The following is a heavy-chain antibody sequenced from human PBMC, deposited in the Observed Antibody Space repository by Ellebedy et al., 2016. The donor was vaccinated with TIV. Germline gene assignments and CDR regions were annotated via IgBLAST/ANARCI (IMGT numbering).Heavy chain of an antibody. CDR3: ANDSGWLSRY. Sequence: GGSLRLXXAASGFTLSSSGMSWVRQAPGKGLEWVSAISGSDGSSHYADSVKGRFTISRDNSKNTLHLQMNTLRADDTAVYYCANDSGWLSRYWGQGTLVTVSS. D-gene: IGHD3-10*01. J-gene: IGHJ4*02. V-gene: IGHV3-23*01. CDR2: ISGSDGSS. CDR1: GFTLSSSG.